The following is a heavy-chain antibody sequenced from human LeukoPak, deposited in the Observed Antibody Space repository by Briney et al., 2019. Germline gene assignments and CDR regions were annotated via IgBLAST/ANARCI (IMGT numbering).Heavy chain of an antibody. V-gene: IGHV3-21*01. Sequence: GGSLRPSCAASGFXFSSHSINWVRQAPGKGLEWVSSITSSSSYIFYADSVEGRFTISRDNAKNSLYLQMNSLRAEDTAVYYCARDLVVVTGIPGYYYGMDVWGQGTTVTVSS. J-gene: IGHJ6*02. CDR1: GFXFSSHS. CDR3: ARDLVVVTGIPGYYYGMDV. D-gene: IGHD2-21*02. CDR2: ITSSSSYI.